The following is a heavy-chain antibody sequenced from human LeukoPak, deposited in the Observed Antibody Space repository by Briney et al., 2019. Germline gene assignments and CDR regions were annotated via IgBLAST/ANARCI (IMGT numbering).Heavy chain of an antibody. CDR1: GGSFSGYY. Sequence: PSETLSLTCAVYGGSFSGYYWSWIRQPPGKGLEWIGEINYSGSTNYNPSLKSRVTISVDTSKNQFSLKLSSVTAPDTAVYYCARGSRGAAARFDYWGQGTLVTVSS. D-gene: IGHD6-13*01. CDR3: ARGSRGAAARFDY. V-gene: IGHV4-34*01. J-gene: IGHJ4*02. CDR2: INYSGST.